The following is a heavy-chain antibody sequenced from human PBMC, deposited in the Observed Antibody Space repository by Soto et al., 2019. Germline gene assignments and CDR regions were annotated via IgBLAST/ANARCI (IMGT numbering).Heavy chain of an antibody. D-gene: IGHD5-12*01. Sequence: GGSLRLSCAASGFTFSDYYMSWIRQAPGKGLECVSYISSSSSYTNYADSVKTRLTISKDTSKNQVVLTMTNMDPVDTATYYCARIRDVLRGYFDYWGQGTLVTVSS. V-gene: IGHV3-11*03. J-gene: IGHJ4*02. CDR3: ARIRDVLRGYFDY. CDR2: ISSSSSYT. CDR1: GFTFSDYY.